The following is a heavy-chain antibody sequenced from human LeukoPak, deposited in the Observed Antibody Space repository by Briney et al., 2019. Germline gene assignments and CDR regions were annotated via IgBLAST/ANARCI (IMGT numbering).Heavy chain of an antibody. J-gene: IGHJ4*02. Sequence: SETLSLTCAVSGYSISSGYYWGWIRQPPGKGLEWIGSIYHSGSTYYNPSLKSRVTISVDTSKNQFSLKLSSVTAADTAVYYCARHVWGELPDYWGQGTLVTVSS. CDR1: GYSISSGYY. D-gene: IGHD1-26*01. CDR3: ARHVWGELPDY. CDR2: IYHSGST. V-gene: IGHV4-38-2*01.